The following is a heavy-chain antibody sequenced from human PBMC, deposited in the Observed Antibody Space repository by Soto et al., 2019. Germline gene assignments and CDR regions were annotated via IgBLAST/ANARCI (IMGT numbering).Heavy chain of an antibody. CDR2: IDPSDSYT. J-gene: IGHJ3*02. CDR3: ARHGDGSGTSHAFDI. D-gene: IGHD3-10*01. CDR1: GYSFTSYW. V-gene: IGHV5-10-1*01. Sequence: PGESLKISCKGSGYSFTSYWISWVRQMPGKGLEWMGRIDPSDSYTNYSPSFQGHVTISADKSISTAHLQWSSLKASDTAMYYCARHGDGSGTSHAFDIWGQGTMVTVSS.